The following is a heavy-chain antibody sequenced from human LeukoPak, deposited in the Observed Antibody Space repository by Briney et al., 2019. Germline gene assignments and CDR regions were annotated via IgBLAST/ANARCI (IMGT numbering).Heavy chain of an antibody. CDR1: GASISRTTYY. V-gene: IGHV4-39*07. D-gene: IGHD7-27*01. CDR2: MFYSGYT. CDR3: AKEPTGDKSFDS. J-gene: IGHJ4*02. Sequence: SETLSLTCTVSGASISRTTYYRGWFRQPPGKGLEWIATMFYSGYTYYNPSLKSRVTISIDTSENQVSLKLSFVTAADTALYYCAKEPTGDKSFDSWGQGTLVTVSS.